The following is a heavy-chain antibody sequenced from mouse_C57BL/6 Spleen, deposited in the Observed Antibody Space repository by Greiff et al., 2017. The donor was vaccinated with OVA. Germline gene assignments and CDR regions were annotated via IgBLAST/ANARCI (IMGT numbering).Heavy chain of an antibody. CDR3: ARRLGDFDD. CDR2: ISYDGSN. CDR1: GYSITSGYY. J-gene: IGHJ2*01. V-gene: IGHV3-6*01. Sequence: EVKLQESGPGLVKPSQSLSLTCSVTGYSITSGYYWNWIRQFPGNKLEWMGYISYDGSNNYNPSLKNRISITRDTSTNQFFLKLNSVTTEDTATYYCARRLGDFDDWGQGTTLTVSS.